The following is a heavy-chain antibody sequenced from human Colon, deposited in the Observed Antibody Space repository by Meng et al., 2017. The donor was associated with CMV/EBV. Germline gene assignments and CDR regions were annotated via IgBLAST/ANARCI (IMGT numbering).Heavy chain of an antibody. CDR2: ISTSGSTV. CDR3: ARGNTGGDFYFFGLDL. Sequence: GESLKISCAASELTFTNRAMNWVRQAPGKGLEYVAYISTSGSTVYYADSVMGRLTISRDNINNVVTLHMTSLRGDDAGVYYCARGNTGGDFYFFGLDLWGQGTTVTVSS. CDR1: ELTFTNRA. V-gene: IGHV3-48*04. D-gene: IGHD3-10*01. J-gene: IGHJ6*02.